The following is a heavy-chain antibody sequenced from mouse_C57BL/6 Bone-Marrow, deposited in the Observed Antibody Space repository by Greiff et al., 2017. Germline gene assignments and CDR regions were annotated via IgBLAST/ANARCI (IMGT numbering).Heavy chain of an antibody. J-gene: IGHJ4*01. CDR2: VSPYNGGT. V-gene: IGHV1-36*01. CDR3: ARWAMDY. Sequence: VKLQHSGPVLVKPGPSVKISCKASGFNFTAYYMHWVKQSHGKSLEWIGLVSPYNGGTRSNPKFKGKATLTVATSSSTASMELNSLTSEYSAGYYCARWAMDYWGQGTLVTVS. CDR1: GFNFTAYY.